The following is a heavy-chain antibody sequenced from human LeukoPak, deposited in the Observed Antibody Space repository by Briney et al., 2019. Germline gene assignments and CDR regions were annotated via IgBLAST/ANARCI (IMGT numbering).Heavy chain of an antibody. CDR3: AREEGSLTVTRNWFDP. D-gene: IGHD4-4*01. CDR1: GYTLTELS. CDR2: FDPEDGET. Sequence: GASVKVSCKVSGYTLTELSMHWVRQAPGKGLEWMGGFDPEDGETIYAQKFQGRVTMTEDTSTDTAYMELSSLRSEDTAVYYCAREEGSLTVTRNWFDPWGQGTLVTVSS. V-gene: IGHV1-24*01. J-gene: IGHJ5*02.